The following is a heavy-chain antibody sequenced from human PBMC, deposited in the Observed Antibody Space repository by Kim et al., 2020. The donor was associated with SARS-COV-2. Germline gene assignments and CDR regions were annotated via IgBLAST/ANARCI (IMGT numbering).Heavy chain of an antibody. CDR1: GFTFSSYG. D-gene: IGHD3-16*01. V-gene: IGHV3-33*08. CDR3: ARDRSVTVWRIYGMDV. Sequence: GGSLRLSCAASGFTFSSYGIHWVRQAPGKGLEWVAVIWYDGSNKYYADSVKGRFTISRDNTKNTLYLQMNSLRAEDTAVYYCARDRSVTVWRIYGMDVWGQGTTVTVS. J-gene: IGHJ6*02. CDR2: IWYDGSNK.